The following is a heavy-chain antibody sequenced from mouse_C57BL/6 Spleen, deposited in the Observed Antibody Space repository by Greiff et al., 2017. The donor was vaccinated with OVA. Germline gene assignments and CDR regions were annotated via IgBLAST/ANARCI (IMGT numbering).Heavy chain of an antibody. CDR2: IDPSDSYT. CDR1: GYTFTSYW. CDR3: ARSTYYSNDFDY. D-gene: IGHD2-5*01. V-gene: IGHV1-59*01. J-gene: IGHJ2*01. Sequence: VQLQQPGAELVRPGTSVKLSCKASGYTFTSYWMHWVKQRPGQGLEWIGVIDPSDSYTNYNQKFKGKATLTVDTSSSTAYMQLSSLTSEDSAVYYCARSTYYSNDFDYWGQGTTLTVSS.